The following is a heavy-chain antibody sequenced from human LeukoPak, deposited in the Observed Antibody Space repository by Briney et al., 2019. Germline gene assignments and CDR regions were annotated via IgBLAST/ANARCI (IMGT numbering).Heavy chain of an antibody. CDR1: GGSISSYY. CDR2: IYTSGST. D-gene: IGHD6-19*01. V-gene: IGHV4-4*09. J-gene: IGHJ4*02. CDR3: ARHGGWYSSGWPTPFDY. Sequence: PSETLSLTCTVSGGSISSYYWSWIRQPPGKGLEWIGYIYTSGSTNYNPSLKSRVTISVDTSKNQFSLKLSSVTAADTAVYYCARHGGWYSSGWPTPFDYWGQGTLVTVSS.